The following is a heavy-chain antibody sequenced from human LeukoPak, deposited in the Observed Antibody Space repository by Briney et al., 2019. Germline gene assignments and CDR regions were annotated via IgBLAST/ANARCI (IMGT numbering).Heavy chain of an antibody. J-gene: IGHJ4*02. V-gene: IGHV1-2*02. CDR3: ARVPAGTFATDY. CDR2: INPNSGGT. Sequence: ASVKVSCKAAGYTFTGYYIHWVRQAAGQGLEGMGWINPNSGGTNYAQKFQGRVNMTRDTSISTAYTELSRLRSADPAVHYCARVPAGTFATDYWGPGTLVTVSS. D-gene: IGHD1-1*01. CDR1: GYTFTGYY.